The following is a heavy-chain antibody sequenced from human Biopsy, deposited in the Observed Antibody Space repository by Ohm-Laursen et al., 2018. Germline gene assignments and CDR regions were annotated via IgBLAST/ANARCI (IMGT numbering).Heavy chain of an antibody. D-gene: IGHD1-26*01. Sequence: SLRLSCTASRFDFRSHGMHWVRQAPGKGLEWVAVISYDGSDKYYADSVKGRFTISRDNSGNTLFLQMNSLRLEDTAVYWCARGATGGELLVIPPFLDSWGHGTLVTVSS. CDR1: RFDFRSHG. J-gene: IGHJ5*01. CDR3: ARGATGGELLVIPPFLDS. V-gene: IGHV3-30*03. CDR2: ISYDGSDK.